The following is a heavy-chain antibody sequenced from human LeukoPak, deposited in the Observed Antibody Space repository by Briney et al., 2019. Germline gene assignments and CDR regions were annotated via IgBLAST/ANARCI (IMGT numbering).Heavy chain of an antibody. D-gene: IGHD6-19*01. CDR1: GFIFSSYG. J-gene: IGHJ4*02. V-gene: IGHV3-30*02. CDR2: IRYDGNNK. Sequence: GGSLRLSCAASGFIFSSYGMHWVRQAPGKGLEWVAFIRYDGNNKYYADSVKGRFTISRDNSKNTLYLQMNSLRAEDTAVYYCAREAVAGFDYWGQGTLVTVSS. CDR3: AREAVAGFDY.